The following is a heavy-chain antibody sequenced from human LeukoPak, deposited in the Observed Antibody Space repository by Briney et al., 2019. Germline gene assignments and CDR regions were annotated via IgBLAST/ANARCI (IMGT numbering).Heavy chain of an antibody. CDR2: ISSSGSTI. Sequence: PGGALRLSCAASGFTFSDYYMSWIRQAPGKGLEWVSYISSSGSTIYYADSVKGRFTISRDNAKNSLYLQMNSLRAEDTAVYYCASGSPDYYGSGYYFDYWGQGTLVTVSS. D-gene: IGHD3-10*01. J-gene: IGHJ4*02. CDR1: GFTFSDYY. V-gene: IGHV3-11*04. CDR3: ASGSPDYYGSGYYFDY.